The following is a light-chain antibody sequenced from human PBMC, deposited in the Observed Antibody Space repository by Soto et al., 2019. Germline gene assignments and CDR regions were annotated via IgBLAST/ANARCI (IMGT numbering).Light chain of an antibody. V-gene: IGKV3D-15*01. CDR3: QLYNKWHPIT. Sequence: EIVMTQSPATLSVSPGETATISCRASQSISIGLAWYRQKPGQAPRLLIYCASTRATGTPASFSGSGSGTDFSLTISSLQSEDFALYCCQLYNKWHPITFGQGKRLETK. CDR1: QSISIG. J-gene: IGKJ5*01. CDR2: CAS.